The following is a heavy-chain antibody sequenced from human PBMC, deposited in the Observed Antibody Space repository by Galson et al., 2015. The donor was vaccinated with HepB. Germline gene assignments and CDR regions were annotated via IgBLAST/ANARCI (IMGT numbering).Heavy chain of an antibody. V-gene: IGHV3-49*03. D-gene: IGHD3-16*01. J-gene: IGHJ6*03. CDR2: IRSKTYGGTT. CDR3: GRVGGFREPSFNFMDV. Sequence: SLRLSCAGSGFPFSNDAMGWFRLAPGKGLEWVGFIRSKTYGGTTQYAASVKGRFTISRDDSKSTPYLQMNSLETEDTAVYYCGRVGGFREPSFNFMDVWGKGTPVTVSS. CDR1: GFPFSNDA.